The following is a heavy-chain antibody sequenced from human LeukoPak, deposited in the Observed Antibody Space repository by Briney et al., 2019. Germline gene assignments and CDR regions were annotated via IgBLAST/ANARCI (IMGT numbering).Heavy chain of an antibody. CDR3: AREGPFADPDY. Sequence: PGGSLRLSCAASGFTFSTYSMNWVRQAPGKGLEWVSYISTTSGAIYHADSVKGRFTISRDNAKNSLYLQMNSLRAEDTAVYYCAREGPFADPDYWGQGTLVTVPA. CDR1: GFTFSTYS. V-gene: IGHV3-48*04. CDR2: ISTTSGAI. J-gene: IGHJ4*02.